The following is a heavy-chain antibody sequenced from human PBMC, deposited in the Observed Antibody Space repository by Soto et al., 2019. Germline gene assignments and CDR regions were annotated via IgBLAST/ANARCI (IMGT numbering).Heavy chain of an antibody. V-gene: IGHV1-2*04. CDR3: ASGIGYCIGGSGYLPLDY. J-gene: IGHJ4*02. CDR1: GYTFTGYY. CDR2: INPNSGGT. D-gene: IGHD2-15*01. Sequence: QVQLVQSGAEVKKPGASVKVSCKASGYTFTGYYMHWVRQAPGQGLAWMGWINPNSGGTNYAQKFQGWVTMTRDASISAAYMALSRLRSDDTAVYYCASGIGYCIGGSGYLPLDYWGQGTLVTVSS.